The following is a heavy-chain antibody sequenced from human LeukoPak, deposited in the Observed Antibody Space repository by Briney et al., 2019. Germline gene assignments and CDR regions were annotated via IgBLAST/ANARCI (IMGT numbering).Heavy chain of an antibody. V-gene: IGHV3-74*01. CDR2: IYNDGSST. CDR1: GFTFSNYW. CDR3: ARLGYCSTISCYVDF. D-gene: IGHD2-2*01. J-gene: IGHJ4*02. Sequence: GGSLRLSCAASGFTFSNYWMHWVRQAPGKGLVWVSRIYNDGSSTSYADSVKGRFTISRDNAKSTLYLQMNSQRPEDAAIYYCARLGYCSTISCYVDFWGQGTLVTVSS.